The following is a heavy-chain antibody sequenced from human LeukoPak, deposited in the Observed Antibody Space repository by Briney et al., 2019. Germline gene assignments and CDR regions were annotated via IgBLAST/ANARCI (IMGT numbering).Heavy chain of an antibody. CDR3: ARDLSASWYSLGY. CDR2: IDWSGEST. J-gene: IGHJ4*02. Sequence: GGSLRLSCAASGLTPADYGMSWVRQDPGKGLEWVSGIDWSGESTGYADSVKGRFTISRDNAANVLYLQMNGLRAEDTALYYCARDLSASWYSLGYWGRGTLVTVSS. CDR1: GLTPADYG. D-gene: IGHD2-2*01. V-gene: IGHV3-20*04.